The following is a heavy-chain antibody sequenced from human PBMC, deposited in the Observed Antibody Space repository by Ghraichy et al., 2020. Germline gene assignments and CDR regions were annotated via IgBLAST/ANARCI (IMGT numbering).Heavy chain of an antibody. CDR1: GFTFSSYS. V-gene: IGHV3-21*01. CDR3: SRDVGLGDSAGGFDV. D-gene: IGHD1-26*01. CDR2: ICTRGTYK. J-gene: IGHJ6*02. Sequence: GESLNISCAASGFTFSSYSLNWVCQAPATGLEWVSSICTRGTYKTYVDPVEGRFITSRDNAGNSLFLQMNSLRVEDAAVYYCSRDVGLGDSAGGFDVWGRGTTVTVSS.